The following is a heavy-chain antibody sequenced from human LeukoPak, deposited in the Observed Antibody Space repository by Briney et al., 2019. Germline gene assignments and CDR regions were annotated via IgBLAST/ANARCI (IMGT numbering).Heavy chain of an antibody. Sequence: GGSLRLSCAASGFTFSSYGMRWVRQAPGKGLEWVSRVSGSGGSIFYADSVKGRFTISRDNSKNTMYLQMNSLRAEDTAVYYCASPRLGYCGSITCYPFDYWGQGTLVTVSS. D-gene: IGHD2-2*01. CDR2: VSGSGGSI. CDR1: GFTFSSYG. V-gene: IGHV3-23*01. J-gene: IGHJ4*02. CDR3: ASPRLGYCGSITCYPFDY.